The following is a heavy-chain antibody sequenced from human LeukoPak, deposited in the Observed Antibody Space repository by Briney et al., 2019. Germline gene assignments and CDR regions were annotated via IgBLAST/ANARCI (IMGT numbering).Heavy chain of an antibody. J-gene: IGHJ4*02. CDR2: INSDGSST. CDR3: ARESGNGGWYFDY. CDR1: GFTFSSYW. D-gene: IGHD2-15*01. Sequence: GGSLRLSCAASGFTFSSYWMHWVRQAPGKGLVWVSRINSDGSSTSYADSVKGRFTISRDNAKNTLYLQMNSLRAEDTAVYYCARESGNGGWYFDYWGQGTLVTVSS. V-gene: IGHV3-74*01.